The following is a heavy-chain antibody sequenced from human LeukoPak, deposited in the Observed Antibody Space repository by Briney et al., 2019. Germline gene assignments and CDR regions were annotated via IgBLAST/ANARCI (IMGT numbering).Heavy chain of an antibody. J-gene: IGHJ4*02. CDR3: ATGASKVTTDFANY. CDR1: GYSFTNYW. CDR2: IDPRDSYT. V-gene: IGHV5-10-1*01. Sequence: GESLTISLEGSGYSFTNYWISWVRQMPGKGLGLMGRIDPRDSYTKYSPSFEGHVTISVDKSISTAFLQWNSLKASDSAMYYCATGASKVTTDFANYWGQGTQVAVSS. D-gene: IGHD4-17*01.